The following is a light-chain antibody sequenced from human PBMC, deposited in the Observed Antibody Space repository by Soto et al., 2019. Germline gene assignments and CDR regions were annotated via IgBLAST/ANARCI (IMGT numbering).Light chain of an antibody. V-gene: IGKV1-5*03. CDR1: QSISSW. Sequence: DIQMTQYPSTLSASVGDRVTISCRASQSISSWLAWYQQKPGKAPKLLIYKASSLESGVPSRFSGSGSGTDFTLTISSLQPEDFATYYCQQSYSSPKTFGQGTNV. J-gene: IGKJ1*01. CDR3: QQSYSSPKT. CDR2: KAS.